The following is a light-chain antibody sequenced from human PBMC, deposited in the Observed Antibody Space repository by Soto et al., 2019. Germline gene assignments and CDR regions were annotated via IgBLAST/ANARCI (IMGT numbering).Light chain of an antibody. CDR1: SGHSTSA. CDR3: QTWDTAYWV. J-gene: IGLJ3*02. V-gene: IGLV4-69*01. Sequence: QPVLTQSPSASASLGASVKLTCTLSSGHSTSAIAWHQQQPEKGPRYLMKVNSDGSHIKGDGIPDRFSGSSSGAERYLTVSSLQSEDEADYYCQTWDTAYWVFGGGTKLTVL. CDR2: VNSDGSH.